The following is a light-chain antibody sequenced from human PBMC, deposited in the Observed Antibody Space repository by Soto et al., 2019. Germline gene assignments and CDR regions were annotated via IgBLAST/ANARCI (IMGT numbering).Light chain of an antibody. CDR2: GAF. CDR3: QQFDDSLPAFN. CDR1: LTVSSRY. J-gene: IGKJ2*01. Sequence: ESVLTQSPGTLSLSPGERATLSCRASLTVSSRYLSWYQQKRGQAPRLLIHGAFIRATGTPDRLSGSRSGADFTLTISRLEPEDFAVYYCQQFDDSLPAFNFGQGTKLEI. V-gene: IGKV3-20*01.